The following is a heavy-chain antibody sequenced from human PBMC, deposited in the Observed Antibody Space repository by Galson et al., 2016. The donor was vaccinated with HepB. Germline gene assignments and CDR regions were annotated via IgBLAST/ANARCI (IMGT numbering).Heavy chain of an antibody. Sequence: SVKASCKASGYTFNTYNMHWVRQAPGQGLEWMGIIKPSGGNTIYAQKFQDRITMTRDTSTSTVYTELISLRSEDTAVYYCARELDHSFYFDYWGQGTLLTVSS. CDR2: IKPSGGNT. V-gene: IGHV1-46*02. CDR3: ARELDHSFYFDY. CDR1: GYTFNTYN. J-gene: IGHJ4*02. D-gene: IGHD1-14*01.